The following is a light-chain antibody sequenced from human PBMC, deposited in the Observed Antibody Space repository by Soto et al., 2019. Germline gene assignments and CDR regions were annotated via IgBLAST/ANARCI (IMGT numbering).Light chain of an antibody. CDR1: QSINGW. V-gene: IGKV1-5*03. J-gene: IGKJ1*01. CDR2: KAS. CDR3: HQYHNFPRT. Sequence: DIQMTQSPSSLSASVGDRVTITCRASQSINGWLAWYQQKPGQAPNLLIYKASTLESGATPRLSGSGSGTAFNLTVSSLQPDDFATYYCHQYHNFPRTFGQVTKL.